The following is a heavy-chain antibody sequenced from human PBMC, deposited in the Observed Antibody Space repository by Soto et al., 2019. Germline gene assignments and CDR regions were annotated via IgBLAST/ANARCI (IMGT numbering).Heavy chain of an antibody. CDR1: GYTFTSYY. CDR3: ARDFSGWYGSVLHY. J-gene: IGHJ4*02. D-gene: IGHD6-19*01. V-gene: IGHV1-46*03. CDR2: ISPSGGST. Sequence: QVQLVQSGAEVKKPGASVKVSCKASGYTFTSYYMHWVRQAPGQGLEWMGIISPSGGSTSYAQKFQGRVTMTRDTSTSRVYMELSSLRSEDTVVYYCARDFSGWYGSVLHYWGQGTLVTVSS.